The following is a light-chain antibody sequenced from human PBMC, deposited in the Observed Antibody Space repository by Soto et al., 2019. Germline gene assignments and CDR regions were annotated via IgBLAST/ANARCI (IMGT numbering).Light chain of an antibody. CDR1: QRLSSNY. Sequence: EIVLTQSPGTLSLSPGERATLSCRASQRLSSNYLAWFQQKPGQAPRLLIYGASSRATGIPDRFSGSGSGTDFTLTIPGLEPEDFAVYYCLQYGSSVWTFGQGTKVEIK. CDR2: GAS. CDR3: LQYGSSVWT. J-gene: IGKJ1*01. V-gene: IGKV3-20*01.